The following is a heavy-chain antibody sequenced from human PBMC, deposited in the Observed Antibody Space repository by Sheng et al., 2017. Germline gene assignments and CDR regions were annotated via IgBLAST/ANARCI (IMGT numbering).Heavy chain of an antibody. CDR2: IGSGYGT. CDR1: GFTFSSYA. Sequence: EVQLLESGGGLVQPGGSLRLSCAASGFTFSSYALGWVRQAPGKGLEWVSSIGSGYGTYYGDSVKGRFTISRYNSKNTLYLQMNSLRVEDTAVYYCANRGRYYFDYWGQGTLVTVSS. V-gene: IGHV3-23*01. CDR3: ANRGRYYFDY. J-gene: IGHJ4*02.